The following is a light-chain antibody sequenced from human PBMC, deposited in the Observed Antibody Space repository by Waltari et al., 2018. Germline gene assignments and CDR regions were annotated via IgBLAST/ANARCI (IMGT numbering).Light chain of an antibody. CDR2: LGS. Sequence: IVMTQSPLSLPVTPGEPASISCRSSQSLLHSNGYNYLDWYLQKPGQSPQLLIYLGSNRASGVPDRFSGSGSGTDFTLKISRVEAEDVGVYYCMQALQTPFMYTFGQGTKLEIK. CDR3: MQALQTPFMYT. J-gene: IGKJ2*01. CDR1: QSLLHSNGYNY. V-gene: IGKV2-28*01.